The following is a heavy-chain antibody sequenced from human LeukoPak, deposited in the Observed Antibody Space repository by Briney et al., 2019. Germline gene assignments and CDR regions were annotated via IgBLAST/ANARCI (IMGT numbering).Heavy chain of an antibody. Sequence: GGSLRLSCAAAGFTVSSDYMSWVRQAPGKGLEWVSVIYSGGSTYYADSVKGRFTISRDNSKNTLYLQMNSLRAEDTAIYYCARGLVVSLDYWGQGTLVTVSS. CDR1: GFTVSSDY. V-gene: IGHV3-66*01. D-gene: IGHD3-22*01. CDR2: IYSGGST. J-gene: IGHJ4*02. CDR3: ARGLVVSLDY.